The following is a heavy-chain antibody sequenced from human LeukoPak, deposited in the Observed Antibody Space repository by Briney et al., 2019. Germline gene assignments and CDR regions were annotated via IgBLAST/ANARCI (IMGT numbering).Heavy chain of an antibody. J-gene: IGHJ3*02. CDR3: ARGDIVVVPAHFDI. V-gene: IGHV1-8*01. D-gene: IGHD2-2*01. CDR1: GYTFTSYD. CDR2: MNPNSGNT. Sequence: ASVKVSCKASGYTFTSYDINWVRQATGQGLEWMGWMNPNSGNTGYAQKFQGRVTMTRNTSISTAYMELSSLRSEDTAVYYCARGDIVVVPAHFDIWGQGTMVTVSS.